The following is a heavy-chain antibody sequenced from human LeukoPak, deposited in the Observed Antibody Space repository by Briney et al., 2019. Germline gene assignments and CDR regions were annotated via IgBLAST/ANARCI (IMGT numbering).Heavy chain of an antibody. Sequence: GGSLRLSCAASGFTFSNYAVNWVRQAPGKGLEWVSTISGSGGSTFYADSVKGRFTISRDNSMDTLYLQMSSLRAEDTAVYYCANDRGRYYDSSGYYWGYYFDSWGQGILVTVS. D-gene: IGHD3-22*01. CDR2: ISGSGGST. CDR1: GFTFSNYA. CDR3: ANDRGRYYDSSGYYWGYYFDS. V-gene: IGHV3-23*01. J-gene: IGHJ4*02.